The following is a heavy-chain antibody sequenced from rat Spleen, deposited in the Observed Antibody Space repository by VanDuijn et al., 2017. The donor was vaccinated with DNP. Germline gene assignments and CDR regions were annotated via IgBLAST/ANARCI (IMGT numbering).Heavy chain of an antibody. CDR1: GFTFSNYD. V-gene: IGHV5-25*01. Sequence: EVQLVESGGGLVQPGRSLKVSCAASGFTFSNYDMAWVRQAPTKGLEWVAAISPSGGRTYYRDSVKGRFTVSRDNTKSSLYLQMDSLRSEDTATYYCTRPKYGGYEGRFAYWGQGTLVTVSS. D-gene: IGHD1-11*01. J-gene: IGHJ3*01. CDR3: TRPKYGGYEGRFAY. CDR2: ISPSGGRT.